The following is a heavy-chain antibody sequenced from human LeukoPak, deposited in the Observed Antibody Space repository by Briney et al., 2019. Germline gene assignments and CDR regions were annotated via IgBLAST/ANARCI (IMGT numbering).Heavy chain of an antibody. V-gene: IGHV6-1*01. CDR1: GDSVSTNSAA. CDR3: ARGAVAHYDS. CDR2: TYFRSKCYN. Sequence: SQTLSLTCAISGDSVSTNSAAWNWIRQSPSRGLGWLGRTYFRSKCYNDYAVSVKSRITINPGTSRNQFSLHLNFVTPEDTAVYYCARGAVAHYDSWGQGTLVTVSS. J-gene: IGHJ4*02. D-gene: IGHD6-19*01.